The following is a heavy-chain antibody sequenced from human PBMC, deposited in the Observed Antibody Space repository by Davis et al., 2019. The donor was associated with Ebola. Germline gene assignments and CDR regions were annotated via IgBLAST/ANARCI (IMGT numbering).Heavy chain of an antibody. D-gene: IGHD2-15*01. J-gene: IGHJ4*02. Sequence: PGGSLRLSCKGSGYSFRDYWIGWVRQMPGKGLEWMGVIHPSDSSTRYSPSFQGQVTISADLSTSTTYVQWSSLKASDTAMYYGARDLGYYRDDYWGQGTLVTVSS. CDR1: GYSFRDYW. CDR2: IHPSDSST. V-gene: IGHV5-51*01. CDR3: ARDLGYYRDDY.